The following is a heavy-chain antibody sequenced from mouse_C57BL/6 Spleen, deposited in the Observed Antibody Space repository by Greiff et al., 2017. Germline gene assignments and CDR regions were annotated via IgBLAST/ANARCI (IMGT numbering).Heavy chain of an antibody. J-gene: IGHJ4*01. V-gene: IGHV5-4*01. CDR3: ARDRRGEDYAMDY. Sequence: EVKVVESGGGLVKPGGSLKLSCAASGFTFSSYAMSWVRQTPEKRLEWVATISDGGSYTYYPDNVKGRFTISRDNAKNNLYLQMSHLKSEDTAMYYCARDRRGEDYAMDYWGQGTSVTVSS. D-gene: IGHD2-13*01. CDR1: GFTFSSYA. CDR2: ISDGGSYT.